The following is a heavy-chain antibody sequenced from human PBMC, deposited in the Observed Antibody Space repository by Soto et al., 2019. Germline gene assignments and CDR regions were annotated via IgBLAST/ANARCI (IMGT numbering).Heavy chain of an antibody. D-gene: IGHD3-3*01. Sequence: QVQLVQSGAEVKKPGASVKVSCKASGYTFTSYGISWVRQAPGHGLEWMGWISAYNGNTNYAQKLQGRVTMTTDTSTSTAHMVMRSLRSDDTAVYYCASGGQPDPPAPPRGWSDPWRQGTLITVSS. V-gene: IGHV1-18*01. CDR2: ISAYNGNT. J-gene: IGHJ5*02. CDR1: GYTFTSYG. CDR3: ASGGQPDPPAPPRGWSDP.